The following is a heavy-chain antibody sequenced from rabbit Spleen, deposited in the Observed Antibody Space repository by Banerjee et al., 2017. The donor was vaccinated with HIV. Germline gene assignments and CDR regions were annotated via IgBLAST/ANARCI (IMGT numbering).Heavy chain of an antibody. CDR3: ARDQAGDADYGPYYLNL. V-gene: IGHV1S40*01. D-gene: IGHD2-1*01. CDR2: INTWSGRP. CDR1: GFDLSYYYY. Sequence: QSLEESGGDLVKPGASLTLTCTASGFDLSYYYYMCWVRQAPGKGLKWIACINTWSGRPVYASWAKGRFTMSKTSSTTVTLQMTSLTAADTATYFCARDQAGDADYGPYYLNLWGPGTLVTVS. J-gene: IGHJ4*01.